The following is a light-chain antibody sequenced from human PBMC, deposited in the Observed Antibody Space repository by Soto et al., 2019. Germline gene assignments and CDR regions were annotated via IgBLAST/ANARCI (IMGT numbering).Light chain of an antibody. CDR3: QKTNFVPHT. CDR2: EAS. J-gene: IGKJ2*01. Sequence: DIQMTQSPSSLSASVGDRVTITCRASQTINTYLQWYQQKPGKAPKVLIFEASSLRSGVPSRFSGSGSGTDFALTVSSLQPEDFATYYCQKTNFVPHTFGQGTRLEIK. V-gene: IGKV1-39*01. CDR1: QTINTY.